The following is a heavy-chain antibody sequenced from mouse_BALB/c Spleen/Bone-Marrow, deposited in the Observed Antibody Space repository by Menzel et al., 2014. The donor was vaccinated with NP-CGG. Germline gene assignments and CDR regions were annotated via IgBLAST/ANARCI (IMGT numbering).Heavy chain of an antibody. D-gene: IGHD4-1*01. CDR3: ARELGAWFAY. Sequence: QVQLKQSGPGLEAPSQSLSITCTVSGFSLTSYGVHWVRQPPGKGLEWLGIIWAGGNTNYNSAPMSRLSISKDNSKSQVFLKMNSLQTDDTAMYYCARELGAWFAYWGQGTLVTVSA. CDR2: IWAGGNT. J-gene: IGHJ3*01. V-gene: IGHV2-9*02. CDR1: GFSLTSYG.